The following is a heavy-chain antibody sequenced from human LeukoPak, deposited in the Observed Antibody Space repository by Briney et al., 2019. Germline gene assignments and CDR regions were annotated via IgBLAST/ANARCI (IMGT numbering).Heavy chain of an antibody. D-gene: IGHD2-2*01. V-gene: IGHV4-38-2*02. CDR1: GYSISSGYY. CDR2: IYHSGST. J-gene: IGHJ3*02. Sequence: PSETLSLTCTVSGYSISSGYYWGWIRQPPGKGLEWIGSIYHSGSTYYNPSLKSRVTISVDTSKNQFSLKLSSVTAADTAVYYCARGIVVVPAVLDAFDIWGQGTMVTVSS. CDR3: ARGIVVVPAVLDAFDI.